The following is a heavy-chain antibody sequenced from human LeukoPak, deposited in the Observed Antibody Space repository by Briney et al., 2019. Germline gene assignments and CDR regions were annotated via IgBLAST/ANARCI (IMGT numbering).Heavy chain of an antibody. Sequence: GGSLRLSCAASGFTFRSYDMSWVRQAPGKGLEWVLTLSGSGDSTYYADSVKGRFTISRDNSKDTLFLQMNSMRAEDTAVYYCAKEVWSAMYYFDFWGQGTLVTVSS. CDR3: AKEVWSAMYYFDF. CDR2: LSGSGDST. D-gene: IGHD2-2*01. V-gene: IGHV3-23*01. J-gene: IGHJ4*02. CDR1: GFTFRSYD.